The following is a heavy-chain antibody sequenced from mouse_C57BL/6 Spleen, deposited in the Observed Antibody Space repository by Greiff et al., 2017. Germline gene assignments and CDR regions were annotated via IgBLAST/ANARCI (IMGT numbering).Heavy chain of an antibody. CDR3: ARRDYDGYDGGYFDG. J-gene: IGHJ1*03. D-gene: IGHD2-3*01. CDR2: IDPEDGET. Sequence: EVKLVESGAELVKPGASVKLSCTASGFNIKDYYMHWVKQRTEQGLAWIGRIDPEDGETKYAPNFQGKATITADTSSNTAYLQLSSLTSEDTAVYYGARRDYDGYDGGYFDGWGTGTTVTVSS. V-gene: IGHV14-2*01. CDR1: GFNIKDYY.